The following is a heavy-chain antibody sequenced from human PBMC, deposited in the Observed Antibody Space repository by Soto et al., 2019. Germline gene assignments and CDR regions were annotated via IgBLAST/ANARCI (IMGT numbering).Heavy chain of an antibody. CDR1: GYTFTSYG. CDR3: ATGRWDDSSGYDAFEI. D-gene: IGHD3-22*01. V-gene: IGHV1-18*04. Sequence: GASVKVSCKASGYTFTSYGISWVRQAPGQGLEWMGWISAYNGNTNYAQKLQGRVTMTTDTSTSTAYMELRSLRSDDTAVYYCATGRWDDSSGYDAFEIWAQGTMVTVSS. CDR2: ISAYNGNT. J-gene: IGHJ3*02.